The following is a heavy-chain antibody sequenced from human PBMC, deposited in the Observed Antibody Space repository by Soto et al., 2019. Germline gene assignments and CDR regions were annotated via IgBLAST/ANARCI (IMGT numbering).Heavy chain of an antibody. J-gene: IGHJ6*02. CDR3: AREMTIFGVAPGGGVDV. CDR2: IYQTGRT. Sequence: QLQLQASGSGLVQPSQTLSLTCTASGGSISTSGYSWTWIRQPPGGGLEWIGSIYQTGRTYVIPSLKSRVTMSLDKSKNQFSLNLTSVTAADTALYYCAREMTIFGVAPGGGVDVWGQGTTVTVSS. D-gene: IGHD3-3*01. V-gene: IGHV4-30-2*01. CDR1: GGSISTSGYS.